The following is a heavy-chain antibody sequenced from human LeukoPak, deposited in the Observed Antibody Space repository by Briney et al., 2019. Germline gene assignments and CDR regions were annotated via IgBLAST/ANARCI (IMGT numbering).Heavy chain of an antibody. V-gene: IGHV3-23*01. CDR1: GFIFSSYT. Sequence: PGGSLRLSCAASGFIFSSYTMSWVRQAPGKGLEGVAAISGSGGFTYYADFVKGRFTISRDNSKHTLFLQMNSLRAEDTAVYYCAREDSANYYFDFWGQGTLVTVSS. J-gene: IGHJ4*02. CDR2: ISGSGGFT. CDR3: AREDSANYYFDF. D-gene: IGHD1-26*01.